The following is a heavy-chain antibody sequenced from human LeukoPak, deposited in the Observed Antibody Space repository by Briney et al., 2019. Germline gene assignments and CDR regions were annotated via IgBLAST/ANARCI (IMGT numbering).Heavy chain of an antibody. CDR3: ARVHTNYYDSSGYYSGRAYYFDY. Sequence: GGSLRLSWAASGFTFSSYGMTWVRQAPGKGLEWVSSISGVGGTSYYADSVKGRFTISRDSAKNMLFLQMNRLRAEDTAVYYCARVHTNYYDSSGYYSGRAYYFDYWGQGTLVTVSS. CDR1: GFTFSSYG. J-gene: IGHJ4*02. D-gene: IGHD3-22*01. V-gene: IGHV3-23*01. CDR2: ISGVGGTS.